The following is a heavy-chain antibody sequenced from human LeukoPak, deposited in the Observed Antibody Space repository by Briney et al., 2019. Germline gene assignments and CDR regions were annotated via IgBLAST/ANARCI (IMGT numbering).Heavy chain of an antibody. CDR1: GYSISSGYY. Sequence: PSETLSLTCTVSGYSISSGYYWGWIRQPPGKGLEWIGSIYHSGSTYYNPSLKSRVTISVDMSKNQFSLKLSSVTAADTAVYYCARDGGLGTNWFDPWGQGTLVTVSS. D-gene: IGHD7-27*01. CDR3: ARDGGLGTNWFDP. J-gene: IGHJ5*02. CDR2: IYHSGST. V-gene: IGHV4-38-2*02.